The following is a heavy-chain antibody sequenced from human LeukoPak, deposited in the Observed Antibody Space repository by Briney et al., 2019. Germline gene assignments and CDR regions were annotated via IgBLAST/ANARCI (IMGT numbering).Heavy chain of an antibody. CDR3: AKARVTFGGVIVPTDY. V-gene: IGHV3-30*02. CDR1: GFTFSSYG. J-gene: IGHJ4*02. D-gene: IGHD3-16*02. Sequence: GGSLRLSCAASGFTFSSYGMHWVRQAPGKGLEWVAFTRYDGSNKYYADSVKGRFTIPRDNSKNTLYLQMNSLRAEDTAVYYCAKARVTFGGVIVPTDYWGQGTLVTVSS. CDR2: TRYDGSNK.